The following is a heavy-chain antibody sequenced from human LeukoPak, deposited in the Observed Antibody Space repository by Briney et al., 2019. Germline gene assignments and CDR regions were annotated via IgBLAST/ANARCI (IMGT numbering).Heavy chain of an antibody. V-gene: IGHV1-8*01. CDR1: GFTFTSHD. D-gene: IGHD2-15*01. CDR2: MNPNSGNT. CDR3: ARGTVGYLFDP. J-gene: IGHJ5*02. Sequence: ASVKVSCKASGFTFTSHDYNWVRQATGQGLEWMGWMNPNSGNTGYAQKFQGRVTMTRNTSISTAYMELSSLRSEDTAVYYCARGTVGYLFDPWSQGTLVTVSS.